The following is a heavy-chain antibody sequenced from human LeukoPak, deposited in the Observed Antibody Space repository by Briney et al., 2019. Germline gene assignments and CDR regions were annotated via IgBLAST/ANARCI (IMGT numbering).Heavy chain of an antibody. CDR2: ISWNSNSI. CDR1: GFTFDDYA. J-gene: IGHJ1*01. V-gene: IGHV3-9*03. CDR3: AKAHSSSWYGYFQH. D-gene: IGHD6-13*01. Sequence: GRSLRLSCAASGFTFDDYAMHWVRQAPGKGLEWVSSISWNSNSIDYADSVKGRFTISRDNAKNSLYLQMNSLRAEDMALYYCAKAHSSSWYGYFQHWGQGTLVTVSS.